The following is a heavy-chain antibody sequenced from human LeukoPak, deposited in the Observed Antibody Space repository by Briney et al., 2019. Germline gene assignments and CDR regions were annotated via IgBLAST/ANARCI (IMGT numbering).Heavy chain of an antibody. J-gene: IGHJ6*03. CDR3: ARNHYYTHYYYYYMDV. V-gene: IGHV1-18*01. CDR1: GYTFTSYG. D-gene: IGHD3-22*01. Sequence: ASVKVSCKASGYTFTSYGISWVRQAPGQGLEWMGWISAYNGNTNYAQKFQGRVTMTTDTSTSTAYMELRSLRSDDTAVYYCARNHYYTHYYYYYMDVRGKGTTVTVSS. CDR2: ISAYNGNT.